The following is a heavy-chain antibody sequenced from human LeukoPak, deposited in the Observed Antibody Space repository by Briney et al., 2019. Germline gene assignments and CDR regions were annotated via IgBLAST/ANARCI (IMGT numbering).Heavy chain of an antibody. V-gene: IGHV4-61*01. CDR3: ARSGVGVAGTDR. J-gene: IGHJ5*02. CDR2: VYYTGST. Sequence: SETLSLTCTVSGGSVSSGSYYWSWIRQPPGKGLEWIGYVYYTGSTNYNPSLKSRVTISVDTSKNQFSLKLTSVTAADTAVYYCARSGVGVAGTDRWGQRTLVTVSS. CDR1: GGSVSSGSYY. D-gene: IGHD6-19*01.